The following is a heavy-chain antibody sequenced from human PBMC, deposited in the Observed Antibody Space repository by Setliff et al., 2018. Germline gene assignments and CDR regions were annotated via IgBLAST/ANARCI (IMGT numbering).Heavy chain of an antibody. D-gene: IGHD3-10*01. CDR1: GFTFSNYA. Sequence: GGSLRLSCAASGFTFSNYAMNWVRQAPGQGLEWVSGIRGGGGSTYYIDSVRGRFTVSRDNSKHTLYLQMNSLRAEDTAVYYCAKEELVEVRGVVNYYYYYMDVWGKGTTVTVSS. CDR2: IRGGGGST. V-gene: IGHV3-23*01. CDR3: AKEELVEVRGVVNYYYYYMDV. J-gene: IGHJ6*03.